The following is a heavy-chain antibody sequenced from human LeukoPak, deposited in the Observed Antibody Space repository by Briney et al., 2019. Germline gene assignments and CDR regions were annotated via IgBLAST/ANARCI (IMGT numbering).Heavy chain of an antibody. D-gene: IGHD4-17*01. CDR1: GFTIDDRA. CDR2: ISWNSGSI. V-gene: IGHV3-9*01. J-gene: IGHJ4*02. CDR3: TRDLDGDSMGNFVY. Sequence: GRSLRLSCAASGFTIDDRAMHWVRQAPGKGLEWVSGISWNSGSIGYADSVKGRFIISRDNAKKSLYLQMNSLRIEDTALYYCTRDLDGDSMGNFVYWGQGTLVTVSS.